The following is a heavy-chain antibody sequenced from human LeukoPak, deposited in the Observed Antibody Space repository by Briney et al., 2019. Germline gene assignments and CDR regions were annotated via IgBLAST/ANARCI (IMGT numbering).Heavy chain of an antibody. CDR3: AKVQGGTYPYYFDY. Sequence: GGSLRLSCAASGFTFRTYAMTWVRQAAGKGLEWVSGISGSGTRTYYADSVKGRFTISRDNSENTLYLQMNSLRAEDTAVYYCAKVQGGTYPYYFDYWGQGTLVTVSS. J-gene: IGHJ4*02. CDR1: GFTFRTYA. V-gene: IGHV3-23*01. CDR2: ISGSGTRT. D-gene: IGHD1-26*01.